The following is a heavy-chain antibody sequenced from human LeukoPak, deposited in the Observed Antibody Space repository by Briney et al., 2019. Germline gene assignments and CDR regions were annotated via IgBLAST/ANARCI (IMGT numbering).Heavy chain of an antibody. CDR2: IYHSGST. CDR3: ARSPDWDPFDY. CDR1: GYSINSGYY. Sequence: SETLSLTCSVSGYSINSGYYWGWIRQPPGKGLEWIGSIYHSGSTYYNASLKSRITISLDTSKNQFFLKLRSVTAADTAVYYCARSPDWDPFDYWGQGTLVTVSS. D-gene: IGHD3-9*01. V-gene: IGHV4-38-2*02. J-gene: IGHJ4*02.